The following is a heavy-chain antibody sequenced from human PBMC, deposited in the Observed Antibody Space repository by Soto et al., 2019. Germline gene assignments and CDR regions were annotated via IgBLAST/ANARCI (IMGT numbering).Heavy chain of an antibody. CDR3: ARELATNEYYFDY. J-gene: IGHJ4*02. D-gene: IGHD5-12*01. Sequence: SETLSLTCTVSGGSISSGGYYWSWIRQHPGKGLEWIGSIYYSGSTYYNPSLKSRVTISVDTSKNQFSLKLSSVTAADTAVYYCARELATNEYYFDYWGQGTLVTVSS. CDR1: GGSISSGGYY. CDR2: IYYSGST. V-gene: IGHV4-39*02.